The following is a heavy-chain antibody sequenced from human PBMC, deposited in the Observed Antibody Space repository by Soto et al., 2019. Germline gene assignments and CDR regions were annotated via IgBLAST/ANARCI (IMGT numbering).Heavy chain of an antibody. J-gene: IGHJ3*02. Sequence: SVKVSCKASGGTFSSYAISWVRQAPGQGLEWMGGIIPIFGTANYAQKFQGRVTITTNKSISTAYMELSSLRSEDTAVYYCATNSLGYCSGGSCYPDAFDIWGQGTMVTVSS. V-gene: IGHV1-69*05. CDR2: IIPIFGTA. CDR1: GGTFSSYA. D-gene: IGHD2-15*01. CDR3: ATNSLGYCSGGSCYPDAFDI.